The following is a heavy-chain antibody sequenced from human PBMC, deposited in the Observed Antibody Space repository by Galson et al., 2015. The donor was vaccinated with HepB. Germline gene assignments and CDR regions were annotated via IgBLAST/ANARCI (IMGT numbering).Heavy chain of an antibody. Sequence: SLRLSCAASGFTFSDYYMSWLRQAPRKGLEWVSYISSSGSTIYYADSVKGRFTISRDNAKNSLYLQMNSLRAEDTAVYYCARDRPRYDSSGYYYGRSAFEIWSQTTMVTVS. V-gene: IGHV3-11*01. D-gene: IGHD3-22*01. J-gene: IGHJ3*02. CDR3: ARDRPRYDSSGYYYGRSAFEI. CDR1: GFTFSDYY. CDR2: ISSSGSTI.